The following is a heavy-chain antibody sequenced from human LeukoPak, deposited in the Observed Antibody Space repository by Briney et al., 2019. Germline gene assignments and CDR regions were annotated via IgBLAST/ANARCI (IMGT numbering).Heavy chain of an antibody. J-gene: IGHJ1*01. CDR3: ARAIAARPVEYFQH. Sequence: GASVKVSCKASGYTFTGYYMHWVRQAPAQGLEWMGWINPNSGGTNYAQKFQGRVTMTRDTSISTAYMELSRLRSDDTAVYYCARAIAARPVEYFQHWGQGTLVTVSS. CDR2: INPNSGGT. CDR1: GYTFTGYY. V-gene: IGHV1-2*02. D-gene: IGHD6-6*01.